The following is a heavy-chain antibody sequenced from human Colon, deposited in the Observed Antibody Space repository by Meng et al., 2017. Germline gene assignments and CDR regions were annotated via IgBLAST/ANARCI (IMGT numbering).Heavy chain of an antibody. CDR1: GGSISSNGYY. Sequence: QLRLQGPGPGLVKPSETLSLTCTVSGGSISSNGYYWDWVRQPPGKGLEWIGAIYHSGSTSYNPSLQSRVTMFVDTSKNQFSLMLTSVTATDTAVYYCARRRGGSGRDCWGQGTLVTVS. D-gene: IGHD3-10*01. CDR3: ARRRGGSGRDC. CDR2: IYHSGST. J-gene: IGHJ4*02. V-gene: IGHV4-39*01.